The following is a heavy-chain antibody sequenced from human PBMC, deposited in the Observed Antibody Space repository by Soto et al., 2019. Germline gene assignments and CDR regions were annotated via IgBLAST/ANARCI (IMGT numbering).Heavy chain of an antibody. Sequence: QVQLVESGGGVVQPGRSLRLSCAASGFTFSSYAMHWVRQAPGKGLEWVAVISYDGSNKYYADSVKGRFTISRDNSKNTLYLQMNSLRAEDTAVHYCARDLQSGGEVWFGESHYYGMDVWGQGTTVTVSS. CDR2: ISYDGSNK. V-gene: IGHV3-30-3*01. CDR1: GFTFSSYA. CDR3: ARDLQSGGEVWFGESHYYGMDV. D-gene: IGHD3-10*01. J-gene: IGHJ6*02.